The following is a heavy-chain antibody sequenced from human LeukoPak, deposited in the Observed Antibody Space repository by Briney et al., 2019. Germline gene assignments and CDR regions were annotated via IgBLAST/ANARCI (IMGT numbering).Heavy chain of an antibody. CDR2: FDPGDDET. J-gene: IGHJ5*01. V-gene: IGHV1-24*01. CDR3: ATEKDLLLDS. Sequence: GASVKVSCKVSGYSLSELSTHWVRQAPGRGLEWMGGFDPGDDETIYAQKFQGRVTMTEDTSTDKAYLELSSLRSEDTAVYFCATEKDLLLDSWGQGTPVTVSS. CDR1: GYSLSELS. D-gene: IGHD1-26*01.